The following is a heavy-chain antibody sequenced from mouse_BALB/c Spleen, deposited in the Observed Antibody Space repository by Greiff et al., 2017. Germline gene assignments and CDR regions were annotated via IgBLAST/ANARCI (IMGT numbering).Heavy chain of an antibody. V-gene: IGHV1S132*01. Sequence: QVQLKQSGAELVKPGASVKLSCKTSGYTFTSYWIQWVKQRPGQGLGWIGEIFPGTGTTYYNEKFKGKATLTIDTSSSTAYMQLSSLTSEDSAVYFCARRTMITDYYAMDYWGQGTSVTVSS. CDR2: IFPGTGTT. J-gene: IGHJ4*01. CDR1: GYTFTSYW. D-gene: IGHD2-4*01. CDR3: ARRTMITDYYAMDY.